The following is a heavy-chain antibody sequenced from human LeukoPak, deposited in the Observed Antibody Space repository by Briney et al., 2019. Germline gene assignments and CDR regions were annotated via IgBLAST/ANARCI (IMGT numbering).Heavy chain of an antibody. D-gene: IGHD3-22*01. CDR2: IKQDGSEK. Sequence: PGGSLRLSCAASGFTFSSYWMSWVRQAPGKGLEWVANIKQDGSEKYYVDSVKGRFTISRDNAKNSLYLQMNSLRAEDTAVYYCATRGPYYYDSHAFDIWGQGTMVTVSS. J-gene: IGHJ3*02. CDR3: ATRGPYYYDSHAFDI. V-gene: IGHV3-7*01. CDR1: GFTFSSYW.